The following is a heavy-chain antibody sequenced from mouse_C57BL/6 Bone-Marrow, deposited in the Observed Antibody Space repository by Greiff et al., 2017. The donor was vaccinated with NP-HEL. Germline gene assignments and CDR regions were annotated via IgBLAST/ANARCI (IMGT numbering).Heavy chain of an antibody. Sequence: EVMLVESGGDLVKPGGSLKLSCAASGFTFSSYGMSWVRQTPDKRLEWVATISSGGSYTYYPDSVKGRFTISRDNAKNTLYLQMSSLKSEDTAMYYCARQGPPFDYWGQGTTLTVSS. J-gene: IGHJ2*01. V-gene: IGHV5-6*01. CDR2: ISSGGSYT. CDR1: GFTFSSYG. CDR3: ARQGPPFDY.